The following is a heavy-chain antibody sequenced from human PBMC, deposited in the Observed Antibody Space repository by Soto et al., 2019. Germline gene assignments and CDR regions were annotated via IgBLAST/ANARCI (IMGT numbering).Heavy chain of an antibody. CDR1: RGTFSSYA. D-gene: IGHD3-16*02. Sequence: SVKVSCKASRGTFSSYAISWVRQAPGQGLEWMGGIIPIFGTANYAQKFQGRVTITADESTSTAYMELSSLRSEDTAVYYCASGHPATFGGVTVYYYYGMNVWGQGTTVTVSS. J-gene: IGHJ6*02. V-gene: IGHV1-69*13. CDR2: IIPIFGTA. CDR3: ASGHPATFGGVTVYYYYGMNV.